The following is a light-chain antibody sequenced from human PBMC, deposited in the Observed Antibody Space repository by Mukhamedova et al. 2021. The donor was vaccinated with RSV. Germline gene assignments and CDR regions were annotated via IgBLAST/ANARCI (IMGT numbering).Light chain of an antibody. V-gene: IGKV1-39*01. CDR3: QHSYGSPWM. Sequence: WYQRRVHGRAPNLLIYAASTLHTGVPSRFSGSGSGTDFSLTIAGLEPEDFATYYCQHSYGSPWMFGQGTRVEVK. J-gene: IGKJ1*01. CDR2: AAS.